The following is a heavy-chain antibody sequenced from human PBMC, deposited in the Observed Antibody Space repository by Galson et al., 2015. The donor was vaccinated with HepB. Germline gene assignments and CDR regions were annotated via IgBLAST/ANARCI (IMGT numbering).Heavy chain of an antibody. CDR3: ARMSYSDGVGSPYYGMDV. J-gene: IGHJ6*02. V-gene: IGHV2-70*01. CDR1: GFSLSTNGMC. CDR2: IDWDDDK. D-gene: IGHD4-17*01. Sequence: PALVKPTQTLTLTCTFSGFSLSTNGMCVSWIRQPPGKALEWLALIDWDDDKYYSTSLKTRLTISKDTSKNQVVLIMTNMDPVDTATYYCARMSYSDGVGSPYYGMDVWGQGTTVTVSS.